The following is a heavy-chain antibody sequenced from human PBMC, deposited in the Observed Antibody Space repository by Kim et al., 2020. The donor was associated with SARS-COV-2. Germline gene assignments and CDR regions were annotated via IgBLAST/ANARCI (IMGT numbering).Heavy chain of an antibody. J-gene: IGHJ4*02. V-gene: IGHV3-23*03. CDR3: AKSLKARHLDY. Sequence: GGSLRLSCAASGFTFSSYAMSWVRQAPGKGLEWVSVIYSGGSSTYYADSVKGRFTISRDNSKNTLYLQMNSLRAEDTAVYYCAKSLKARHLDYWGQGTLVTVSS. D-gene: IGHD6-6*01. CDR1: GFTFSSYA. CDR2: IYSGGSST.